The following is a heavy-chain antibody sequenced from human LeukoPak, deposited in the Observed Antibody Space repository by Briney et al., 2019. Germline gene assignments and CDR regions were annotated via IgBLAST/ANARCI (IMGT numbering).Heavy chain of an antibody. CDR1: GGSFSSSSYY. D-gene: IGHD6-19*01. CDR3: ARRGSSGWYQRLDY. J-gene: IGHJ4*02. CDR2: IYYSGST. Sequence: PSETLSLTCTVSGGSFSSSSYYWGWIRQPPEKGLEWIGSIYYSGSTYYNPSLKSRVTISVDTSKNQFSLKLSSVTAADTAVYYCARRGSSGWYQRLDYWGQGTLVTVSS. V-gene: IGHV4-39*01.